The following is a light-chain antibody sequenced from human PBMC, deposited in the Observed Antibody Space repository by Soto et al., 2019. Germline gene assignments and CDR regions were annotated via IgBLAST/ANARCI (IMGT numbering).Light chain of an antibody. CDR1: SGHSNYA. Sequence: QPVLTQSPSASASLGASVKLTCTLSSGHSNYAIAWHQQQPEKGPRYLMKVNSGGSHIKGDGIPDRFSGSSSGAERYLFISSLQSXDXADYYCQTWGTGSAIVVFGGGTQL. CDR3: QTWGTGSAIVV. CDR2: VNSGGSH. J-gene: IGLJ7*01. V-gene: IGLV4-69*01.